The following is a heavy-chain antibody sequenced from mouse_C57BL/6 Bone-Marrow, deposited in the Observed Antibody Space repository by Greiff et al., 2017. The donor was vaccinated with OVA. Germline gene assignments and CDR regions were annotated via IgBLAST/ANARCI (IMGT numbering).Heavy chain of an antibody. Sequence: QVQLQQSGAELVRPGASVTLSCKASGYTFTDYEMHWVKQTPVHGLEWIGAIDPETGGTAYNQKFKGKAILTADKSSSTAYMELRSLTSEDSAVYYCTRDGYDYDTYAMDYWGQGTSVTVSS. CDR3: TRDGYDYDTYAMDY. J-gene: IGHJ4*01. V-gene: IGHV1-15*01. D-gene: IGHD2-4*01. CDR2: IDPETGGT. CDR1: GYTFTDYE.